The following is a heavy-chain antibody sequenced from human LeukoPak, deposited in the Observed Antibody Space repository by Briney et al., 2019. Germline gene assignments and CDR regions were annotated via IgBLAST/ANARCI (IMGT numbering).Heavy chain of an antibody. D-gene: IGHD3-22*01. CDR1: AFPFSTYV. V-gene: IGHV3-23*01. CDR2: ISGDGART. J-gene: IGHJ4*02. CDR3: AKEVTMIVVVITTFFDY. Sequence: GGSLRLSCAASAFPFSTYVMSWVRQAPGGGLEWISSISGDGARTYYTNSVKGRFTIFRDNPKNTLYLQMNSLRAEDTAVYYCAKEVTMIVVVITTFFDYWGQGTLVTVSS.